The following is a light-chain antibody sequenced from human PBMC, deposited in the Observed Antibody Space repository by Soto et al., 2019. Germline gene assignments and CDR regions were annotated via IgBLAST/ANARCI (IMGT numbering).Light chain of an antibody. Sequence: EVVMTQSPATLSVSPGERATLSCSVSETVATNLAWYQQKPGQAPRLLISGASTRAAGISDRFRGSGSGTEFTLTISSLRSEDSAIYYCQQYFEWPPMTFGQGTRWIS. CDR3: QQYFEWPPMT. CDR1: ETVATN. CDR2: GAS. J-gene: IGKJ1*01. V-gene: IGKV3-15*01.